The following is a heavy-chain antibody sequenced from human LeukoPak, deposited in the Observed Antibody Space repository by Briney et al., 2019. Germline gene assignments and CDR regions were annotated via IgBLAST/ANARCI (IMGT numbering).Heavy chain of an antibody. CDR2: IDWDDDK. CDR1: RFSLRTRGMC. J-gene: IGHJ6*02. V-gene: IGHV2-70*11. CDR3: ARITVSPYYYGMDV. Sequence: ESGPALVKPTQTLTLTCTFSRFSLRTRGMCVSWIRQPPGKALEWLARIDWDDDKYYSTSLKTRLTISKDTSKNQVVLTMTNMDPVDTATYYCARITVSPYYYGMDVWGQGTTVTVSS. D-gene: IGHD3-16*02.